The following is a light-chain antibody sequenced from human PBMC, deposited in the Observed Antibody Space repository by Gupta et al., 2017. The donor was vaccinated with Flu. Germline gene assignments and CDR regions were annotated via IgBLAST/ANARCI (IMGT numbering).Light chain of an antibody. V-gene: IGLV2-23*01. CDR3: CSDAGSRV. CDR1: SSDVGSYNL. Sequence: QSALTQPASVSGSPGQAITISCTGTSSDVGSYNLVSWYQQHPGKSPKLMIYAGSKRPSGVSNRFSGSKSGNTASLTISGLQAEDEADDYYCSDAGSRVFGTGTKVTVL. J-gene: IGLJ1*01. CDR2: AGS.